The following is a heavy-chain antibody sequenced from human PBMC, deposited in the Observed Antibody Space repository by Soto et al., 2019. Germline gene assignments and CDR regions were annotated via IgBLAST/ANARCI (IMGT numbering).Heavy chain of an antibody. CDR3: ARNSIAARLGWFDP. J-gene: IGHJ5*02. CDR2: INHSGST. Sequence: QVQLQQWGAGLLKPSETLSLTCAVYGGSFSGYYWSWIRQPPGKGLEWIGEINHSGSTNYNPSLKSRVTISVDTSKNQFSLKLSSVTAAYTAVYYCARNSIAARLGWFDPWGQGTLVTVSS. CDR1: GGSFSGYY. V-gene: IGHV4-34*01. D-gene: IGHD6-6*01.